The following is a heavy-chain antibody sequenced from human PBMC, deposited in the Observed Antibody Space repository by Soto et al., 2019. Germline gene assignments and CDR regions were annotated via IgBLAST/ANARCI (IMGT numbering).Heavy chain of an antibody. CDR1: GFTFSDYY. CDR2: ISSSGSTI. Sequence: QVQLVESGGGLVKPGGSLRLSCAASGFTFSDYYMSWIRQAPGKGLEWVSYISSSGSTIYYADSVKGRFTISRDNAKNSLYLQMNSLRAEGTAVYYCARVALQLWLRYYYYYMDVWGKGTTVTVSS. CDR3: ARVALQLWLRYYYYYMDV. D-gene: IGHD5-18*01. J-gene: IGHJ6*03. V-gene: IGHV3-11*01.